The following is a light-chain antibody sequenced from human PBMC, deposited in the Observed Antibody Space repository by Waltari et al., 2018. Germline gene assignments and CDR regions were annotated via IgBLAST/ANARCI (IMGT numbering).Light chain of an antibody. CDR1: AMPKKY. V-gene: IGLV3-10*01. J-gene: IGLJ1*01. Sequence: SDELTQPPSVSVSPGQTARITCSGDAMPKKYAHWYQQKSGQAPVVVIYEDNKRPSEIPERSSGARSGTMATLTISGAKVKDEADYYCYSTDRRGLGVFGTGTKVTVL. CDR3: YSTDRRGLGV. CDR2: EDN.